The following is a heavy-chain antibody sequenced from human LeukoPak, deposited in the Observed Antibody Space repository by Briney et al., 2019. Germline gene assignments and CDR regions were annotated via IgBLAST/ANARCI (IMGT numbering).Heavy chain of an antibody. J-gene: IGHJ2*01. Sequence: SETLSLTCSVSGASITSAYWSWIRQPPGKGLEWIGYIYYGGRTDYNPSLKSRVTMSLDTSKNHFFLKVSSVTAADTAVYYCARDSDTWFFDLWGRGTLVTVSS. CDR1: GASITSAY. V-gene: IGHV4-59*01. D-gene: IGHD1-26*01. CDR3: ARDSDTWFFDL. CDR2: IYYGGRT.